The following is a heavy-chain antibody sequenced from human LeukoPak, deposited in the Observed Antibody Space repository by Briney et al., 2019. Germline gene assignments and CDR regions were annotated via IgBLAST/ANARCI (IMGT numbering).Heavy chain of an antibody. CDR2: ISGSGGST. Sequence: PGGSLRLSCAASGFTFSSYAMSWVRQAPGKGLEWVSAISGSGGSTYYADSVKGRFTISRDNSKNTLYLQMNSLRAEDTAVYYCAKDQGGYYDHQFYYFDYWGQGTLVTVSS. CDR3: AKDQGGYYDHQFYYFDY. V-gene: IGHV3-23*01. D-gene: IGHD3-22*01. CDR1: GFTFSSYA. J-gene: IGHJ4*02.